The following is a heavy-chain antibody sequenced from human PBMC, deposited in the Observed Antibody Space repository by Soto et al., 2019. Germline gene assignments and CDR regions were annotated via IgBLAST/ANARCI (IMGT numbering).Heavy chain of an antibody. J-gene: IGHJ4*02. V-gene: IGHV3-30-3*01. D-gene: IGHD2-15*01. CDR2: ISYDGSNK. CDR3: ARDLVAATQ. CDR1: GFTFSSYA. Sequence: QVQLVESGGGVVQPGRSLRLSCAASGFTFSSYAMHWVRQAPGKGLEWVAIISYDGSNKYYADSMKGRFIISRDNSKNTLYLQMNSLRVEDTAVYYCARDLVAATQWGQGTLFTVSS.